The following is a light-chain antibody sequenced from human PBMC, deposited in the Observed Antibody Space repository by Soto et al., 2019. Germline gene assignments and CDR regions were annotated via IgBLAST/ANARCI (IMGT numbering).Light chain of an antibody. CDR1: QSVRSSH. J-gene: IGKJ2*01. CDR3: QQYDTSPYT. Sequence: EIVLTQSPGTLSLSPGERATLSCRASQSVRSSHLAWYQQKPGQAPRLLVYATSTRATGIPDRFSGSVSGTVFSLTISRVEPEDLAVYHCQQYDTSPYTFGQGTKVE. CDR2: ATS. V-gene: IGKV3-20*01.